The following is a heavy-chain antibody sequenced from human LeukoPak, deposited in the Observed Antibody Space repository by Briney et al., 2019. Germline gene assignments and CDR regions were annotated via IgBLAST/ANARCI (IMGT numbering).Heavy chain of an antibody. V-gene: IGHV1-3*01. D-gene: IGHD3-10*01. CDR1: GYTFTTYA. CDR3: ARVQSELWCGALSGGAFDI. J-gene: IGHJ3*02. Sequence: GASVKVSCKASGYTFTTYALHWVRQAPGQRLEWMGWINAGNGETKYSQKFQGSATITRDPSASAAYMELISLRSEYTAVYYCARVQSELWCGALSGGAFDIWGQGTMVTVSS. CDR2: INAGNGET.